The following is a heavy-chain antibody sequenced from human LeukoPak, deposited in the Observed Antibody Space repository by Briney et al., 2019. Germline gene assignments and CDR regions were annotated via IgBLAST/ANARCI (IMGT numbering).Heavy chain of an antibody. CDR2: ISGSGGST. V-gene: IGHV3-23*01. D-gene: IGHD4-17*01. Sequence: GGSLRLSCEDSRFTFSSYAMSWVRQAPGKGLEWVSTISGSGGSTYYADSVKGRFTISRDNSKYTLYLQMNSLRAEDTAVYYCATEGHDYGDYALDYWGQGTLVTVSS. CDR1: RFTFSSYA. CDR3: ATEGHDYGDYALDY. J-gene: IGHJ4*02.